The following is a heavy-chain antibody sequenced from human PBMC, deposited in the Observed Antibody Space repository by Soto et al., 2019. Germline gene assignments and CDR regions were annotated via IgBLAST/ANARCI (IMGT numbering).Heavy chain of an antibody. CDR2: ISAYNGNT. V-gene: IGHV1-18*01. Sequence: QVQLVQSGAEVKKPGASVKVSCKAYGYSFTSNGISWVRQAPGQGLEWMGWISAYNGNTNYAQKLQGRVTMTTDTSTSTDYMELRSLRSDDTAVYYCASDNGFGESDVWGQGTTVTVSS. D-gene: IGHD3-10*01. CDR3: ASDNGFGESDV. CDR1: GYSFTSNG. J-gene: IGHJ6*02.